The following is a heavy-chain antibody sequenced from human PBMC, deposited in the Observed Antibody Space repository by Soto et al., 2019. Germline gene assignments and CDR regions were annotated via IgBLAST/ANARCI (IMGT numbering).Heavy chain of an antibody. CDR3: ARDYYYGSGSYQQYYFDY. CDR2: IIPIFGTA. V-gene: IGHV1-69*01. J-gene: IGHJ4*02. D-gene: IGHD3-10*01. Sequence: QVQLVQSGAEVKKPGSSVKVSFKASGGTFSSYAISWVLQAPGQGLEWMGGIIPIFGTANYAQKLQGRVTITADESKSTAYMELSSLRSEDTAVYYCARDYYYGSGSYQQYYFDYWGQGNLGTVSS. CDR1: GGTFSSYA.